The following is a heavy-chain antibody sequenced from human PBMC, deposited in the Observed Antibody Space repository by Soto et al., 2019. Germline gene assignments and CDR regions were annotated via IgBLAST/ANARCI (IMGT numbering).Heavy chain of an antibody. V-gene: IGHV3-23*01. CDR1: GFTFSSYA. Sequence: PGGSLRLSCAVSGFTFSSYAMSWVRQAPGKGLEWVSAISGSGGSTYYADSVKGRFTISRDNSKNTLYLQMNSLRGEDTAVYFCAKTLELRRYYYGMDVWGQGTTVTVSS. CDR3: AKTLELRRYYYGMDV. J-gene: IGHJ6*02. CDR2: ISGSGGST. D-gene: IGHD1-7*01.